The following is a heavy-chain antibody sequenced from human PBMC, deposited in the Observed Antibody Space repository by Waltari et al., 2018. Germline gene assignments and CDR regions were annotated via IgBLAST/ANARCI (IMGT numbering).Heavy chain of an antibody. D-gene: IGHD5-18*01. Sequence: EVQLVESGGGLVKPGRSLRLSCTASGFTFGDYAMSWFRQAPGKELEWVAFIRSQAYAGTTENAASVKGRFAISRDDSTSIAYLQMNSLKTEDTAVYYCTRDPSLDTGDYWGQGTLVTVSS. J-gene: IGHJ4*02. CDR1: GFTFGDYA. CDR3: TRDPSLDTGDY. V-gene: IGHV3-49*05. CDR2: IRSQAYAGTT.